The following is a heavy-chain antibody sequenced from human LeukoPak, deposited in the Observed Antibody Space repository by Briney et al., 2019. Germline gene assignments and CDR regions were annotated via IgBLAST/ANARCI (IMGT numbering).Heavy chain of an antibody. CDR3: ATVFKGSSLQDY. Sequence: PGGSLRLSCAASGFTFSSYSMNWVRQAPGKGLEWVSSISSSSSYIYYADSVKGRFIISRDNAKNTVYLQMNSLRADDTAVYYCATVFKGSSLQDYWGQGTLVTVSS. CDR1: GFTFSSYS. V-gene: IGHV3-21*01. CDR2: ISSSSSYI. D-gene: IGHD3-10*01. J-gene: IGHJ4*02.